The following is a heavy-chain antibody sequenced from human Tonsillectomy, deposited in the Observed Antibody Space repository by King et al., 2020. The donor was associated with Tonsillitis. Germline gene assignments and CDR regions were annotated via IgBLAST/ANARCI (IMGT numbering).Heavy chain of an antibody. V-gene: IGHV3-48*01. CDR3: AREVGSSEPTYYYGMDV. CDR2: ISSSSSTI. J-gene: IGHJ6*02. CDR1: GFTFSSYS. Sequence: VQLVESGGGLVQPGGSLRLSCAASGFTFSSYSMNWVRQAPGKGLEWVSYISSSSSTIYYAASVKGRCTISRDNAKNSLYLQMNSLRAEDTAVYYCAREVGSSEPTYYYGMDVWGQGTTVTVSS. D-gene: IGHD6-6*01.